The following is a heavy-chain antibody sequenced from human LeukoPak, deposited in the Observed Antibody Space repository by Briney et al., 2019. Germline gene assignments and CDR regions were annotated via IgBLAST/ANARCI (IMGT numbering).Heavy chain of an antibody. CDR3: ARDSGNSFDY. J-gene: IGHJ4*02. CDR2: ISDSGAAM. V-gene: IGHV3-48*02. CDR1: GFTFSTYS. Sequence: GGSLRLSCAASGFTFSTYSMNWVRQAPGKGLQWVSYISDSGAAMYYADSVKGRFTISRDNAKNSVYLQMNSPRDGDTAVYYCARDSGNSFDYWGQGTLVTVSS.